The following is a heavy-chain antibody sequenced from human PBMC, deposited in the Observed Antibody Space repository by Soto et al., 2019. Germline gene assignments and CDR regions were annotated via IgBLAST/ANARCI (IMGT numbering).Heavy chain of an antibody. CDR2: IVVGSGKT. CDR1: GFSFIPSA. J-gene: IGHJ3*02. D-gene: IGHD3-9*01. Sequence: ASVKVSCKASGFSFIPSAMQWVRQARGQGPEWIGWIVVGSGKTNYAQRFQERVTFTRDVSTSTAYLELSSVRSEDSAVYYCVATGFRGYDDILSGYSSDAFHIWGQGTMVTVSS. CDR3: VATGFRGYDDILSGYSSDAFHI. V-gene: IGHV1-58*02.